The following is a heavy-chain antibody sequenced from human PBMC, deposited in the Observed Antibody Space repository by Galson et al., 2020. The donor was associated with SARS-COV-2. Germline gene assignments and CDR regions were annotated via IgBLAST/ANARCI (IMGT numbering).Heavy chain of an antibody. D-gene: IGHD3-10*01. J-gene: IGHJ3*01. CDR1: GGSISISNYY. CDR2: FYYDGTT. V-gene: IGHV4-39*01. Sequence: SETLSLTCTVSGGSISISNYYWGWVRQPPGKAPEWIGSFYYDGTTYYGSPLKSRAAISGDTSKNQFFMKLTSVTAADMAVYHCVRRAAQGVGAFDVWGRGTVVTVSS. CDR3: VRRAAQGVGAFDV.